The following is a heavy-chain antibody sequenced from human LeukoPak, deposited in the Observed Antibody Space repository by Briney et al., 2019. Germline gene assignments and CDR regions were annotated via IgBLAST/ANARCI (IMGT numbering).Heavy chain of an antibody. CDR1: GGSISSSSYY. J-gene: IGHJ3*02. V-gene: IGHV4-39*01. D-gene: IGHD2-2*02. CDR2: IYYSGST. Sequence: SETLSLTCTVSGGSISSSSYYWGWIRQPPGKGLEWIGSIYYSGSTYYNPSLKRRVTISVDTSKNQFSLKLSSVTAADTAVYYCVSTIVVVPAAIPPFDAFDIWGQGTMVTVSS. CDR3: VSTIVVVPAAIPPFDAFDI.